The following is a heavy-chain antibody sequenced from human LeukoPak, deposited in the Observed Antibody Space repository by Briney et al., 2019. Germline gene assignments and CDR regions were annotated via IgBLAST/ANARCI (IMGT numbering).Heavy chain of an antibody. J-gene: IGHJ2*01. CDR1: EFTFSSYA. V-gene: IGHV3-23*01. CDR2: FSGNNVAT. D-gene: IGHD5-18*01. CDR3: ARGGIAMVKCFFIL. Sequence: GGSLRLSCAASEFTFSSYAMSWVRQAPGKGLEWVSGFSGNNVATYYADSVKGRFTISRDNSNNTLYLQMNSLRAEDTAVYYCARGGIAMVKCFFILGGGAPLVIVPS.